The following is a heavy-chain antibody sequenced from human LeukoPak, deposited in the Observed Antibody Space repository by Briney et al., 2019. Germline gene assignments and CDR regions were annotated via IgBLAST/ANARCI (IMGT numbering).Heavy chain of an antibody. J-gene: IGHJ4*02. CDR2: ISYDGSNK. CDR3: AKTPGGYDFAYYFDY. CDR1: GFTFSSYG. V-gene: IGHV3-30*18. Sequence: PGGSLRLSCAASGFTFSSYGMHWVRQAPGKGLEWVAVISYDGSNKYYADSVKGRFTISRDNSKNTLYLQMNSLRAEDTAVYYCAKTPGGYDFAYYFDYWGQGTLVTVSS. D-gene: IGHD5-12*01.